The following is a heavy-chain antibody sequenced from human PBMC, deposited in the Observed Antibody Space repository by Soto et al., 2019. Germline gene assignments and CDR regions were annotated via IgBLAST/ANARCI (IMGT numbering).Heavy chain of an antibody. CDR2: IYSGGST. Sequence: PGGFLRLSCAASGFTVSSNYMSWVRQAPGKGLEWVSVIYSGGSTYYADSVKGRFTISRDNSKNTLYLQMNSLRAEDTAVYYCARDAKHGQFVDYWGQGTLVTVSS. V-gene: IGHV3-66*01. CDR1: GFTVSSNY. CDR3: ARDAKHGQFVDY. J-gene: IGHJ4*02. D-gene: IGHD2-21*01.